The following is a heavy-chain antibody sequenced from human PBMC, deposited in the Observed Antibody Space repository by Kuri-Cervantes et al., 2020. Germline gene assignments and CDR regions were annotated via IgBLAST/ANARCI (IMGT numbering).Heavy chain of an antibody. J-gene: IGHJ4*02. V-gene: IGHV3-33*01. Sequence: GESLKISWAASGFTFSAYGMHWVRPAPGKGLEWVAVIWYTGDNEYYADSVKGRFTISRDNSKNTLYLQINNLRAEDTAVYYCARSQGDALRWLHLDYWGPGTVVTVSS. CDR2: IWYTGDNE. CDR3: ARSQGDALRWLHLDY. D-gene: IGHD4-23*01. CDR1: GFTFSAYG.